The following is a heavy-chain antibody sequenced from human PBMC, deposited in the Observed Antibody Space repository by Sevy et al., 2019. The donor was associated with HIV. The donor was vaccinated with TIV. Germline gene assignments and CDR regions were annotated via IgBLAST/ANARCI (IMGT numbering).Heavy chain of an antibody. CDR3: AREGSGRY. V-gene: IGHV3-21*01. D-gene: IGHD3-10*01. CDR2: ISSGSNYI. Sequence: GGSLRRSCAASGFTFNKYNMIWVRQAPGKGLEWVSFISSGSNYIYYAHSVRGRFTPSRDNAKNSLYLQMNTQRAEDTPVYYCAREGSGRYWGQGTLVTVSS. J-gene: IGHJ4*02. CDR1: GFTFNKYN.